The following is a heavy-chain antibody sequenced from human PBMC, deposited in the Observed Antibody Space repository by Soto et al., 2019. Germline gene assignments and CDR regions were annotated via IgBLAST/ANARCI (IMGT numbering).Heavy chain of an antibody. V-gene: IGHV4-4*07. J-gene: IGHJ4*02. CDR2: LYTSGNT. D-gene: IGHD3-16*01. Sequence: QVQLQESGPGRVKPSETLSLTCIVSGASISSYYWSWIRQPAGKGLEWIGRLYTSGNTNYNPSLKNRVTMSVDRCKDHFSLKLSSVTAADTAVYYCARDGGAFDYWGQGTLVTVCS. CDR3: ARDGGAFDY. CDR1: GASISSYY.